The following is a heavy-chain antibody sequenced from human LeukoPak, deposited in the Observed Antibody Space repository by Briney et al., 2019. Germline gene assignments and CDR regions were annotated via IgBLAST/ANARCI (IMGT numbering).Heavy chain of an antibody. J-gene: IGHJ4*02. CDR3: ARGAPENNNWNGGS. CDR1: GGSFSGYY. D-gene: IGHD1-1*01. Sequence: PSETLSLTCAVYGGSFSGYYWSWIRQPPGKGLEWIGEINHSGSTNYNPPLKSRVTISVDTSKNQFSLKLSSVTAADTAVYYCARGAPENNNWNGGSWGQGTLVTVSS. CDR2: INHSGST. V-gene: IGHV4-34*01.